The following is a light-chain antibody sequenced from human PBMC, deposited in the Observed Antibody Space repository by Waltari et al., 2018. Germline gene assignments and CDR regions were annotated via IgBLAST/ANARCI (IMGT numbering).Light chain of an antibody. J-gene: IGLJ2*01. CDR3: AAWDDSLNGVV. CDR1: SSNIGSNT. V-gene: IGLV1-44*01. CDR2: RNN. Sequence: QSVLTQPPSASGTPGQRVTISCSGSSSNIGSNTVNWYQQLPGTAPKLLIYRNNRRPSGVPDRFSGSKSGTSASLAISGLQAEDEADYYGAAWDDSLNGVVFGGGTKLTVL.